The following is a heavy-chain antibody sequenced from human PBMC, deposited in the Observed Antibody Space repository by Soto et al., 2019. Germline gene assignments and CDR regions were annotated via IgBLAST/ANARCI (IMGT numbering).Heavy chain of an antibody. CDR2: IYPGDSDT. J-gene: IGHJ3*02. V-gene: IGHV5-51*01. D-gene: IGHD3-22*01. Sequence: GESLKISCNGSGYSFTSYWIGWVRQMPWKGLEWMGIIYPGDSDTRYSPSFQGQVTISADKSISTAYLQWSSLKASDTAMYYCASTYYYDSSGYYAFDIWGQGTMVTVS. CDR1: GYSFTSYW. CDR3: ASTYYYDSSGYYAFDI.